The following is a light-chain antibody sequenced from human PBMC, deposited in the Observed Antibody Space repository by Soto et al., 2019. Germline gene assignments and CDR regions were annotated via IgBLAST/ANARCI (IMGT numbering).Light chain of an antibody. V-gene: IGKV1-9*01. CDR2: AAT. CDR1: PAISSY. J-gene: IGKJ4*01. Sequence: IQLTQSPSSLSASVGDRVTITCRASPAISSYLAWYQQKPGKAPKLLIYAATTLQSGVPSRFSGSGSGTDFTLTISSLQPEDFATYYCQQLGSFLVTVGGGTKVDIK. CDR3: QQLGSFLVT.